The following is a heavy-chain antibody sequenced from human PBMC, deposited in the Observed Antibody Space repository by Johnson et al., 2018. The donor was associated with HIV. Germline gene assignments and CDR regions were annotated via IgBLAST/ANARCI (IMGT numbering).Heavy chain of an antibody. J-gene: IGHJ3*02. Sequence: VQLVESGGGLVQPGGSLRLSCAASGFTFSSYAMSWVRQAPGKVLEWVSAISGSGGSTYYADSVKGRFTVSRDNSKNTLFLQMNGLRAEDTAVYYCAREGRTGPDTFDIWGQGTMLTVSS. CDR3: AREGRTGPDTFDI. CDR2: ISGSGGST. V-gene: IGHV3-23*04. CDR1: GFTFSSYA.